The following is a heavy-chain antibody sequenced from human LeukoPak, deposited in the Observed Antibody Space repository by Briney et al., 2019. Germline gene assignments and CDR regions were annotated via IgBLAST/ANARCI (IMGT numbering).Heavy chain of an antibody. D-gene: IGHD3-10*01. CDR1: GGSFSYYY. J-gene: IGHJ4*02. Sequence: SETLSLTCAVYGGSFSYYYWSWIRQPPGKTLEWIGEINHSGSTNYNPSLKSRVTISVDTSKNQFSLKLRSVTAADTAVYYCARGGGPALRFWVDYWGQGTLVTVSS. CDR2: INHSGST. V-gene: IGHV4-34*01. CDR3: ARGGGPALRFWVDY.